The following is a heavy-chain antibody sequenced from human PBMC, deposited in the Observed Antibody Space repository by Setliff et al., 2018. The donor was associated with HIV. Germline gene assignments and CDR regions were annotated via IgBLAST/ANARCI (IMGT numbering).Heavy chain of an antibody. J-gene: IGHJ3*02. CDR3: ATTGDSDAFDI. CDR1: GGTFSSYA. D-gene: IGHD4-17*01. V-gene: IGHV1-69*05. CDR2: IIPIFGTA. Sequence: LVKVSCKASGGTFSSYAISWVRQAPGQGLEWMGGIIPIFGTANYAQKFQGRVTITTDESTSTAYMELSSLRSEDTAVYYCATTGDSDAFDIWGQGTMVTVSS.